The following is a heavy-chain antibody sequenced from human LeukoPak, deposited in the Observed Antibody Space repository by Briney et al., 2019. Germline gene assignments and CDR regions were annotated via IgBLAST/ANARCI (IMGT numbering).Heavy chain of an antibody. CDR2: ISGSGGST. D-gene: IGHD3-10*01. Sequence: PGGSLRLSCAASGFTFSSYGMSWVRQAPGKGLEWVSAISGSGGSTYYAGSVKGRFTISRDNSKNTLYLQMNSLRAEDTAVYYCAKDRVVRGVSWFDPWGQGTLVTVSS. CDR1: GFTFSSYG. V-gene: IGHV3-23*01. CDR3: AKDRVVRGVSWFDP. J-gene: IGHJ5*02.